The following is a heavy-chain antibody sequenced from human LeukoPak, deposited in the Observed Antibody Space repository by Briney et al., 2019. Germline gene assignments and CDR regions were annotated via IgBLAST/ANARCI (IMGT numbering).Heavy chain of an antibody. V-gene: IGHV4-31*03. Sequence: SETLSLTCTVSGGSISSGGFYWSWIRQHPGKGLEWIGYIFYSGSTYYNPSLRSRVTLSVDTPKNQFSLTLSSVTAADTAVYYCARADLHYGSGTDFDYWGQGTLVTVSS. CDR1: GGSISSGGFY. CDR2: IFYSGST. J-gene: IGHJ4*02. CDR3: ARADLHYGSGTDFDY. D-gene: IGHD3-10*01.